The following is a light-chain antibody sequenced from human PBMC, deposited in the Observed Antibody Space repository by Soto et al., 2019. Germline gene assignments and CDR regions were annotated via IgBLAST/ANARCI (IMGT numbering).Light chain of an antibody. V-gene: IGKV1-39*01. CDR3: QQTFSTPMT. J-gene: IGKJ5*01. Sequence: DVPRAQSRASLSGNGGDRVKIIYRASQSIINHLNWYQQKAGKAPTLLIYAASTLESAVPPRFSGAGSETEFPLTINGLHPDDFATYYCQQTFSTPMTFGQGTRLEIK. CDR1: QSIINH. CDR2: AAS.